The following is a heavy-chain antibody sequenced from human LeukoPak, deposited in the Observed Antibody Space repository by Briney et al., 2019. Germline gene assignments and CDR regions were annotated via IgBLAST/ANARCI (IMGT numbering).Heavy chain of an antibody. CDR2: IYTSGST. J-gene: IGHJ3*02. Sequence: PSETLSLTCTVSGGSISSYYWSWIRQPPGKGLEWIGYIYTSGSTNYNPSLKSRVTISVDTSKNQFSLKLSSVTAADTAVYYCARHGKGGSYRWGDLNAFDIWGQGTMVTVSS. CDR3: ARHGKGGSYRWGDLNAFDI. CDR1: GGSISSYY. V-gene: IGHV4-4*09. D-gene: IGHD1-26*01.